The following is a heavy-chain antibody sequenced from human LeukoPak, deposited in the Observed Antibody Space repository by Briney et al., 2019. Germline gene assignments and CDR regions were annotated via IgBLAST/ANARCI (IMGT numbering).Heavy chain of an antibody. CDR2: IYYSGST. V-gene: IGHV4-59*12. Sequence: SETLSLTCTVSGGSISSYYWSWIRQPPGKGLEWIGYIYYSGSTNYNPSLKSRVTMSVDTSKNQFSLKLSSVTAADTAVYYCARSGVTGPYCTNGVCPVDAFDIWGQGTMVTVSS. J-gene: IGHJ3*02. D-gene: IGHD2-8*01. CDR3: ARSGVTGPYCTNGVCPVDAFDI. CDR1: GGSISSYY.